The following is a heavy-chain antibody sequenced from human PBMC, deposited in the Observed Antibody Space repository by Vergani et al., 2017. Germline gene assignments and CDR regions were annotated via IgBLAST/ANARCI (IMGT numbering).Heavy chain of an antibody. Sequence: QVQLVQSGAEVKKPGASVKVSCKASGYTFTSYYMHWVRQAPGQGLEWMGIINPSGGSTSYAQKFQGRVTMTRDTSTSTVYMELSSLRSEDTAVYYCARDGGEWEPRNAFDIWGQGTMVTVSS. CDR1: GYTFTSYY. CDR3: ARDGGEWEPRNAFDI. J-gene: IGHJ3*02. V-gene: IGHV1-46*01. D-gene: IGHD1-26*01. CDR2: INPSGGST.